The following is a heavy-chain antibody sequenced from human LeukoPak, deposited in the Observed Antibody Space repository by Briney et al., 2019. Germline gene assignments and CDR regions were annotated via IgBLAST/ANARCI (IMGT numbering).Heavy chain of an antibody. Sequence: SETLSLTCAVYGGSFSGYYWSWIRQPPGKGLEWIGEINHSGSTNYNPSLKSRVTISVDTSKNQFSLKLSSVTAADTAVYYCASGSTYDYVWGSYRPPNAFDIWGQGTMVTVSS. CDR3: ASGSTYDYVWGSYRPPNAFDI. D-gene: IGHD3-16*02. J-gene: IGHJ3*02. CDR1: GGSFSGYY. V-gene: IGHV4-34*01. CDR2: INHSGST.